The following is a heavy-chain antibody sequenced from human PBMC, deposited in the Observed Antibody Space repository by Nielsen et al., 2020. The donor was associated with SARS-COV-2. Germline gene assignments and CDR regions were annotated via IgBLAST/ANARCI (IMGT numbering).Heavy chain of an antibody. Sequence: ASVKVSCKVSGYTLTELSMHWVRQAPGKGLEWMGGFDPEDGETIYAQKFQGRVTMTEDTSTDTAYMELNSLRSEDTAVYYCATASTSRYYYYGMDVWGQGTTVTVSS. CDR2: FDPEDGET. CDR1: GYTLTELS. CDR3: ATASTSRYYYYGMDV. J-gene: IGHJ6*02. D-gene: IGHD5/OR15-5a*01. V-gene: IGHV1-24*01.